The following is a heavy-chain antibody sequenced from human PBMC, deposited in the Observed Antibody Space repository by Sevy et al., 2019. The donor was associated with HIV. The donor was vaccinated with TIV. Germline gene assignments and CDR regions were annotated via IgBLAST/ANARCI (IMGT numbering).Heavy chain of an antibody. V-gene: IGHV3-21*01. D-gene: IGHD2-8*02. J-gene: IGHJ6*02. CDR2: VSSSSTYI. CDR1: GFTFSTYS. CDR3: ARDLCTGGVCPRWGYYYYGMDV. Sequence: GESLKISCAASGFTFSTYSMNWVRQAPGKGLEWVSSVSSSSTYIYYADSVKGRFTISRDNAKNSLYLQMNSLRAADTAVYYCARDLCTGGVCPRWGYYYYGMDVWGQGTTVTVSS.